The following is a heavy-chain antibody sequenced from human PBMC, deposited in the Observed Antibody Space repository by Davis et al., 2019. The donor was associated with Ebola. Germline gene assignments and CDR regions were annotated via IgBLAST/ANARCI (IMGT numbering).Heavy chain of an antibody. CDR3: ARLRISTSSYYYGMDV. Sequence: GESLKISCKASGYKFTDYWIAWVRQMPGRGLEWMGVISPGDSDTRYSPSFQGQVTISADKSISTAYLQWSSLKASDTAMYYCARLRISTSSYYYGMDVWGQGTTVTVSS. V-gene: IGHV5-51*01. D-gene: IGHD2-2*01. CDR1: GYKFTDYW. CDR2: ISPGDSDT. J-gene: IGHJ6*02.